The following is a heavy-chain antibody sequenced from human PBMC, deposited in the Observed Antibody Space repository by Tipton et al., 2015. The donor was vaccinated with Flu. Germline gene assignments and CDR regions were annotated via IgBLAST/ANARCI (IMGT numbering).Heavy chain of an antibody. CDR3: ARDLRGYRGYTGGDAFDV. D-gene: IGHD5-12*01. CDR1: GGSISSYY. J-gene: IGHJ3*01. V-gene: IGHV4-4*07. CDR2: IFTIGGT. Sequence: TLSLTCTVSGGSISSYYWSWIRQPAGKGLEWIGRIFTIGGTNYNPSLQSRVTMSVDTSKNQFSLKLSSVTAADTAVYYCARDLRGYRGYTGGDAFDVWGQRTMVTVSS.